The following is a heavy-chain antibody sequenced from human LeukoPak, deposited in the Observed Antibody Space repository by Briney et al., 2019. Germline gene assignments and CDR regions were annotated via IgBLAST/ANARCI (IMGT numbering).Heavy chain of an antibody. Sequence: SQTLSLTCAISGDSVSSKSAAWHWIRQSPSRGLEWLGRTYYRSKWYTDYAVSVKSRITVNADTSKNQFSLQLKSVTPEDTAVYYCARDTGIGLDTLDIWGQGTMVTVST. D-gene: IGHD1-14*01. V-gene: IGHV6-1*01. J-gene: IGHJ3*02. CDR1: GDSVSSKSAA. CDR3: ARDTGIGLDTLDI. CDR2: TYYRSKWYT.